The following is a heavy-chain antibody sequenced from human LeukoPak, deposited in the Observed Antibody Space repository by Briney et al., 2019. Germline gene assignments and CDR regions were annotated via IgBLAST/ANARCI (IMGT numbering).Heavy chain of an antibody. Sequence: PSETLSLTCTVSGGSISSGSYYWSWIRQPAGKGLEWIGRIYTSGSTNYNPSLKSRVTISVGTSKNQFSLKLSSVTAADTAVYYCARDGRIVATIWGQGTLVTVSS. V-gene: IGHV4-61*02. D-gene: IGHD5-12*01. CDR2: IYTSGST. CDR1: GGSISSGSYY. CDR3: ARDGRIVATI. J-gene: IGHJ4*02.